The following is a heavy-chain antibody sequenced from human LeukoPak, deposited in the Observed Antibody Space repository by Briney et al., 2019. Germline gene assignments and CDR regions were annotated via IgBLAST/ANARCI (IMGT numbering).Heavy chain of an antibody. V-gene: IGHV4-39*07. CDR2: IYYAGST. CDR3: ARGDRDGSGSYYRTNWFDP. Sequence: SETLSLTCTVSGGSISSNNYYWGWIRQPPGKGLEWIGNIYYAGSTYYNPSLKSRVTISVDTSKNQFSLKLSSVTAADTAVYYCARGDRDGSGSYYRTNWFDPWGQGTLVTVSS. CDR1: GGSISSNNYY. J-gene: IGHJ5*02. D-gene: IGHD3-10*01.